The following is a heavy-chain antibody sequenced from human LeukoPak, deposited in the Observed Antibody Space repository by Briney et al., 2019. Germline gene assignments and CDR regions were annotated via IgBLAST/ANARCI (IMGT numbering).Heavy chain of an antibody. V-gene: IGHV6-1*01. CDR3: ARGKQQMVLIDY. J-gene: IGHJ4*02. D-gene: IGHD6-13*01. CDR2: TYYRSKWWN. CDR1: GDSVSSNSAA. Sequence: SLTLSLTCAISGDSVSSNSAAWNWIRQSPSRGLEWLGRTYYRSKWWNDYAVSVKSRITINPDTSKNQFSLQLTSVTPEDTAVYYCARGKQQMVLIDYWGQGNLVTVSS.